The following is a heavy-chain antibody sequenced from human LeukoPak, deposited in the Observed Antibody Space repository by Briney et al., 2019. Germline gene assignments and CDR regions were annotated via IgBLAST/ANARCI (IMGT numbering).Heavy chain of an antibody. Sequence: RGESLRISCKGSGYSFTSYWIGWVRQMPGKGLEWMGIIYPGDSDTRYSPSFQGQVTISADKSTSTAYLQWSSLKASDTAMYYCARARSGYSGYGPFDYWGQGTLVTVS. D-gene: IGHD5-12*01. CDR2: IYPGDSDT. CDR3: ARARSGYSGYGPFDY. J-gene: IGHJ4*02. CDR1: GYSFTSYW. V-gene: IGHV5-51*01.